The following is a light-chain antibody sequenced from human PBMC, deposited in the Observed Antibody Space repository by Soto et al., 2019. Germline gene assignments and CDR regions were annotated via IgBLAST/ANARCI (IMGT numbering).Light chain of an antibody. CDR1: SSDVGGYHY. V-gene: IGLV2-14*01. CDR2: DVS. J-gene: IGLJ1*01. Sequence: QSVLTQPASVSGSPGQSITISCTGTSSDVGGYHYVSWYQQYPGKAPKVMIYDVSNRPSGVSNRFSGSKSGTTASLTISGLQAEDEADYYCSLYTSSITYVFGTGTKVTVL. CDR3: SLYTSSITYV.